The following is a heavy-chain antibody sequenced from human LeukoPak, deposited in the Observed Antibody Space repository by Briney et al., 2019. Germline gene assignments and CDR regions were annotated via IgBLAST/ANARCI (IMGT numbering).Heavy chain of an antibody. CDR1: GFTFSDCY. CDR3: ARAKRGYSYGYYHYFDY. J-gene: IGHJ4*02. V-gene: IGHV3-11*01. CDR2: ISSSGSTI. Sequence: GGSLRLSCAPSGFTFSDCYMSWIRQAPGKGLEWVSYISSSGSTIYYADSVKGRFTISRDNAKNSLYLQMNSLRAEDTAVYYCARAKRGYSYGYYHYFDYWGQGTLVTVSS. D-gene: IGHD5-18*01.